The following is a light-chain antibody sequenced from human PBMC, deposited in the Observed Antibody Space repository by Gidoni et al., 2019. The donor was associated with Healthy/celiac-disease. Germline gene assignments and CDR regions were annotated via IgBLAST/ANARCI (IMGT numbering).Light chain of an antibody. Sequence: DIKMTQSPSSLSASVGDRVTITCQASQDISNYLNWYQQKPGKATKLLIYDASNLETGVPSRFSGSGSGTDFTFTISSLQPEDIATYYCQQYDNLLGNSFGQGTKLEIK. V-gene: IGKV1-33*01. CDR3: QQYDNLLGNS. CDR1: QDISNY. CDR2: DAS. J-gene: IGKJ2*03.